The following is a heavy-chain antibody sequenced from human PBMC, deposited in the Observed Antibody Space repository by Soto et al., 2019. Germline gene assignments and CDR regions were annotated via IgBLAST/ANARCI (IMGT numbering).Heavy chain of an antibody. Sequence: SETLSLTCPVSGGSISSSSYYWGWIRQPPGKGLEWIGSIYYSGSTYYNPSLKSRVTISVDTSKNQFSLKLSSVTAADTAVYYCARQPGYSYGRPDYWGQGTLVTSPQ. CDR3: ARQPGYSYGRPDY. J-gene: IGHJ4*02. CDR1: GGSISSSSYY. D-gene: IGHD5-18*01. CDR2: IYYSGST. V-gene: IGHV4-39*01.